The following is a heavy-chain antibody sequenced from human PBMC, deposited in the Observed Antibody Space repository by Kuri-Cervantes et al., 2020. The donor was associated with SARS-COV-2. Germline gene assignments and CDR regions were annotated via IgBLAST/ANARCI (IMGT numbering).Heavy chain of an antibody. V-gene: IGHV4-4*07. CDR2: VYSSGGT. CDR1: GGSISGYY. J-gene: IGHJ6*02. CDR3: GRLGATKGSHYYGVDV. D-gene: IGHD1-26*01. Sequence: SETLSPTCTFSGGSISGYYWSWIRQSAGKGLEFIGRVYSSGGTNYNPSLGSRVTMSIDTAKNQVSLRLSSVTAADTAVYYCGRLGATKGSHYYGVDVWGQGTTVTVSS.